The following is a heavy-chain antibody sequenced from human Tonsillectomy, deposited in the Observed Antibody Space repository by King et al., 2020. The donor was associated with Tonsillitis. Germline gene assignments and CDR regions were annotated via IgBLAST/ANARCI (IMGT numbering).Heavy chain of an antibody. Sequence: QLEQSGAEVKKPGASVKVSCKASGYTFTGYHMHWVRQARGQGLEWMGWISPNSGGTNYAQMFQGRVTMTRDTSITTAYMELSGLRSDDTAVYYCAKIGTAYGAFDIWGQGTMVTVSS. CDR3: AKIGTAYGAFDI. CDR2: ISPNSGGT. J-gene: IGHJ3*02. V-gene: IGHV1-2*02. CDR1: GYTFTGYH. D-gene: IGHD3-10*01.